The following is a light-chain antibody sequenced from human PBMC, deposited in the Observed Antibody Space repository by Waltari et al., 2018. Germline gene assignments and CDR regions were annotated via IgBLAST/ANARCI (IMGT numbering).Light chain of an antibody. CDR1: QGISNF. V-gene: IGKV1-27*01. Sequence: DIQMTQSPSSLPASVGDRVTITCRASQGISNFLAWYQQKPGKVPKLLIYAASTLQSGVPSRFSGNESGTDFTLTISGLRPEDVATYYCQKYNSAPFTFGGGTKVEIK. CDR2: AAS. J-gene: IGKJ4*01. CDR3: QKYNSAPFT.